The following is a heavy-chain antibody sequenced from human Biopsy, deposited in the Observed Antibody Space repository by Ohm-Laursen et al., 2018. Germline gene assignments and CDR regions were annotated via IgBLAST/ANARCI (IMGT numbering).Heavy chain of an antibody. CDR3: ARTPILIVSAGLVYRHRRHLQGMDV. Sequence: TQTLTLTCSFSGFSLSARGMCVSWIRQAPGKALEWLACVDWDDYKDYSASLQTKLSISKDTSNDQVVLTVNNVDPADTATYYCARTPILIVSAGLVYRHRRHLQGMDVWGQGIAVTVS. V-gene: IGHV2-70*11. CDR2: VDWDDYK. J-gene: IGHJ6*02. CDR1: GFSLSARGMC. D-gene: IGHD6-13*01.